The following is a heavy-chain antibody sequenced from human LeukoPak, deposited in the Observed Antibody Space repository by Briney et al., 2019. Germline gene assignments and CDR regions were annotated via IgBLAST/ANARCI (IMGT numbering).Heavy chain of an antibody. Sequence: GGSLRLSCAASGFTFSSYAMSWVRQAPGKGLEWASAISGSGGSTYYADSVKGRFTISRDNSKNTLYLQMNSLRAEDTAVYYCANPQYDFWSGYLHWGQGTLVTVSS. CDR2: ISGSGGST. CDR1: GFTFSSYA. CDR3: ANPQYDFWSGYLH. D-gene: IGHD3-3*01. J-gene: IGHJ4*02. V-gene: IGHV3-23*01.